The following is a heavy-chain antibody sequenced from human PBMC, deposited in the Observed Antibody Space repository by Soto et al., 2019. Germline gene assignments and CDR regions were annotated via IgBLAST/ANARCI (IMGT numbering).Heavy chain of an antibody. CDR1: GYTFTDYY. CDR3: ASGGSSNSPDL. CDR2: INANSGGT. J-gene: IGHJ1*01. Sequence: ASVKVSCKASGYTFTDYYMHWVRQAPGQGLEWMGWINANSGGTNYPQKFQGRVTMTRATSISTVYMELSSLRSDDTAVYYCASGGSSNSPDLWGRHNLVTVSS. D-gene: IGHD2-15*01. V-gene: IGHV1-2*02.